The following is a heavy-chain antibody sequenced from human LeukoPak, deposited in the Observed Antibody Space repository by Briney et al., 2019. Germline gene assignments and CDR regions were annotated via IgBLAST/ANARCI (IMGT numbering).Heavy chain of an antibody. CDR1: GGSISSSSYY. D-gene: IGHD2-2*01. CDR3: ARQVRIVVVPATNFDY. V-gene: IGHV4-39*01. J-gene: IGHJ4*02. CDR2: IYYSGST. Sequence: SETLSLTCTVSGGSISSSSYYWGWIRHPPGKGLEWIGSIYYSGSTYYNPSLKSRVTISVDTSKNQFSLKLSSVTAADTAVYYCARQVRIVVVPATNFDYWGQGTLVTVSS.